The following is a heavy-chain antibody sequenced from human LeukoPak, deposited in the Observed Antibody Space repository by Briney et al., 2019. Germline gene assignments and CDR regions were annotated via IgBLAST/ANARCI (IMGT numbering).Heavy chain of an antibody. V-gene: IGHV3-9*01. CDR1: GFTFDDYA. Sequence: GGSLRLSCAASGFTFDDYAMHWVRHAPGKGLEWVSGISWNSGSIGYADSVKGRFTISRDNAKNSLYLQMNSLRAEDTALYYCAKDRATVTTFFDYWGQGTLVTVSS. CDR3: AKDRATVTTFFDY. CDR2: ISWNSGSI. J-gene: IGHJ4*02. D-gene: IGHD4-17*01.